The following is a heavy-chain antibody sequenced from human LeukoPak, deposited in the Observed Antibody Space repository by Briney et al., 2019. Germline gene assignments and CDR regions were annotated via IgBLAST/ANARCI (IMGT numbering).Heavy chain of an antibody. D-gene: IGHD1-20*01. CDR2: ISAYNGNT. CDR3: ARDYNFREKYNWFDP. Sequence: ASVKVSCKASGYTFTSYAISWVRQAPGQGLEWMGWISAYNGNTIYAQKFQGRVTMTKDTSTSTAYMELRSLRSDDTAVYYCARDYNFREKYNWFDPWGQGTLVTVSS. J-gene: IGHJ5*02. V-gene: IGHV1-18*01. CDR1: GYTFTSYA.